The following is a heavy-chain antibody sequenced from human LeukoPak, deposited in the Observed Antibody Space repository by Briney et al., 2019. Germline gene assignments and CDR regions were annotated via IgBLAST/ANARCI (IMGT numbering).Heavy chain of an antibody. V-gene: IGHV1-69*05. J-gene: IGHJ4*02. CDR2: IIPIFGTA. CDR3: ASGVVVPAAYFDY. D-gene: IGHD2-2*01. CDR1: GGTLSNYA. Sequence: GASVKVSCKASGGTLSNYAISWVRQAPGQGLEWMGGIIPIFGTANYAQKFQGRVTITTDESTSTAYMELSSLRSEDTAVYYCASGVVVPAAYFDYWGQGTLVTVSS.